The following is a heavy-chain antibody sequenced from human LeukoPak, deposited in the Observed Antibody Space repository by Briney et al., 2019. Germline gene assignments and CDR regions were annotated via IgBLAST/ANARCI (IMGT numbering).Heavy chain of an antibody. CDR2: IYYSGST. J-gene: IGHJ4*02. CDR1: GGSVSSGSYY. V-gene: IGHV4-61*01. CDR3: ARAGDGGGRYGGLIDY. Sequence: PSETLSLTCTVSGGSVSSGSYYWSWIRQPPGKGLEWIGYIYYSGSTNYNPSLKSRVTISVDTSKNQFSLKLTSVTAADTAVYCCARAGDGGGRYGGLIDYWGQGTLVTVSS. D-gene: IGHD5-24*01.